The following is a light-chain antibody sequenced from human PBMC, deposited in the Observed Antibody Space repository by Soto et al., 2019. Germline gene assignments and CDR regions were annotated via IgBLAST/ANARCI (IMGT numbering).Light chain of an antibody. V-gene: IGKV3-15*01. CDR2: GAS. Sequence: IVLTESPDTLSLSPGEPATLSCRASQSVSSNLAWYQQKAGQAPRLLMYGASTRAIGIPGRFSGSGSGTEFTPNISSLQSEDFAVYYCQQSDKWPPTFGQGTKVDI. J-gene: IGKJ1*01. CDR1: QSVSSN. CDR3: QQSDKWPPT.